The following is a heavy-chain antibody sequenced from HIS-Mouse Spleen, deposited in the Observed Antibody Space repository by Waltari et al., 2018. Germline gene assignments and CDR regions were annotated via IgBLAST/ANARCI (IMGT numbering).Heavy chain of an antibody. V-gene: IGHV3-30-3*01. J-gene: IGHJ3*02. CDR3: ARVNGIAVAGTDAFDI. CDR1: GSTFSSYA. D-gene: IGHD6-19*01. CDR2: ISYDGSNK. Sequence: QVQLVESGGGVVQPGRSLSASCAASGSTFSSYAFHWVRQAPGKGLEWVAVISYDGSNKYYADSVKGRFTISRDNSKNTLYLQMNSLRAEDTAVYYCARVNGIAVAGTDAFDIWGQGTMVTVSS.